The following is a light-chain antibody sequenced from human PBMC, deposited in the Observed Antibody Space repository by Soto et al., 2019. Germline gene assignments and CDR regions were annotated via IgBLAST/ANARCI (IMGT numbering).Light chain of an antibody. CDR2: GAS. CDR1: QSVSSN. CDR3: QQYNNWPPRGT. J-gene: IGKJ1*01. Sequence: EVVMTQSPATLSVSPGERATLSCRASQSVSSNLAWYQQKPGQAPRLLIYGASTRATGIPARFSGSGSGTEFTLTISSLQSEDCAVYYCQQYNNWPPRGTFGQGTKVDIK. V-gene: IGKV3-15*01.